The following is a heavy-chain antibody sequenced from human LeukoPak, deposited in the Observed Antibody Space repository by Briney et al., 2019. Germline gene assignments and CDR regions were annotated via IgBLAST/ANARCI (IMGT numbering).Heavy chain of an antibody. V-gene: IGHV3-11*01. CDR1: GFTFSDYY. Sequence: GGSLRLSCAASGFTFSDYYMSWIRQAPGKGLEWVSYISSSGSTIYYADSVKGRFTISRDNAKNSLYLQMNSLRAEDTAVYYCASNRYGDYVSLVYFQHWGHGTLVTVSS. D-gene: IGHD4-17*01. J-gene: IGHJ1*01. CDR2: ISSSGSTI. CDR3: ASNRYGDYVSLVYFQH.